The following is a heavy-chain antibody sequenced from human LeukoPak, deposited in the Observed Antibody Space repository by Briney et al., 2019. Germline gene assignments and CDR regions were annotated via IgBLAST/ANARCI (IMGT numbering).Heavy chain of an antibody. V-gene: IGHV3-23*01. Sequence: GGSLRLSCAASGFTFSSFAMSWVRQAPGKGLERVSAISYSGGSTYYADSVKGRFTISRDNSKNTLYLQMNSLRAEDTAVYYCAKGRRGXXXEFDYWGQGTLVTVSS. CDR3: AKGRRGXXXEFDY. CDR2: ISYSGGST. D-gene: IGHD3-16*01. CDR1: GFTFSSFA. J-gene: IGHJ4*02.